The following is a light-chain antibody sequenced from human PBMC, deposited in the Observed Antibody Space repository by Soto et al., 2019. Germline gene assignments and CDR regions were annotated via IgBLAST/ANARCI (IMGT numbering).Light chain of an antibody. CDR1: QSVGNS. Sequence: TLMTQSPVTLSVSPGGRATLSCRASQSVGNSLAWYQQKPGQAPRLLIYDASNRATGIPARFSGSGYGTEFSLAISSLQSEDFAVYYCQQYHDWPPSTFGQGTKLDIK. CDR3: QQYHDWPPST. V-gene: IGKV3-15*01. J-gene: IGKJ2*01. CDR2: DAS.